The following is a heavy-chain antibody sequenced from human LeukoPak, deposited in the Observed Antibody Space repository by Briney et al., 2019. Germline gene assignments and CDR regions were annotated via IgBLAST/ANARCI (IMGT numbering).Heavy chain of an antibody. CDR2: INHSGST. CDR1: GGPFSGYY. V-gene: IGHV4-34*01. CDR3: ARGQRGSGSYQTYGMDV. D-gene: IGHD3-10*01. Sequence: SETLSLTCAVYGGPFSGYYWSWIRQPPGKGLEWIGEINHSGSTNYNPSLKSRVTISVDTSKNQFSLKLSSVTAADTAVYYCARGQRGSGSYQTYGMDVWGQGTTVTVSS. J-gene: IGHJ6*02.